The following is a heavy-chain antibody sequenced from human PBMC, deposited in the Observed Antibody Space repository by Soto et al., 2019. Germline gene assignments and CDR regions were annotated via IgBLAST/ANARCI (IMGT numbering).Heavy chain of an antibody. CDR3: ARDGGTYNLAY. J-gene: IGHJ4*02. D-gene: IGHD1-1*01. Sequence: QVQLVESGGGVVQPGRSLRLSCAASGFTFSSYAMHWVRQAPGKGLEWVAVISYDGSNKYYADSVKGRFTISRDNSKNTLYLQMNSLRAEDTAVYYCARDGGTYNLAYWGQGTLVTASS. CDR2: ISYDGSNK. CDR1: GFTFSSYA. V-gene: IGHV3-30-3*01.